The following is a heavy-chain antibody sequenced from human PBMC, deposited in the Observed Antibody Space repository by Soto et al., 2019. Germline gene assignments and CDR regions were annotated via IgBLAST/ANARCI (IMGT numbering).Heavy chain of an antibody. CDR2: ISGSGGST. CDR1: GFTFNSHA. Sequence: GGSLRLSCTVSGFTFNSHAMSWVRQAPGKGLEWVSAISGSGGSTYYADSVKGRFTISRDNSKNTLYLQMNSLRAEDTAVYYCAKADRSYFDYWGQGTLVTVSS. V-gene: IGHV3-23*01. CDR3: AKADRSYFDY. J-gene: IGHJ4*02.